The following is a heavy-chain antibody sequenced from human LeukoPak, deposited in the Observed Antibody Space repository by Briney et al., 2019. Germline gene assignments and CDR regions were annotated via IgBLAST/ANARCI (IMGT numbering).Heavy chain of an antibody. V-gene: IGHV4-34*01. J-gene: IGHJ5*02. D-gene: IGHD6-13*01. CDR3: ARGYSSSWSRYWFDP. Sequence: SETLSLTCAAYGGSFSGYYWSWIRQPPGKGLEWIGEINHSGSTNYNPSLKSRVTISVDTSKNQFSLKLSSVTAADTAVYYCARGYSSSWSRYWFDPWGQGTLVTVSS. CDR1: GGSFSGYY. CDR2: INHSGST.